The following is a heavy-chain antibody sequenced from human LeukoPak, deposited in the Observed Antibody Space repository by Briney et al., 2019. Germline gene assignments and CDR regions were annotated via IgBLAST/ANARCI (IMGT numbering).Heavy chain of an antibody. D-gene: IGHD2-2*01. CDR2: ISASGHYI. J-gene: IGHJ6*03. Sequence: GSLRLSCEASGFTFRSFAMSWVRQAPGKGLEWLSGISASGHYIYQADSVKGRFTISRDNSKNTLYIEINSLRVEDTAAYYCARDGSWGDYQFYFYMDVWAKGPRSPSP. CDR1: GFTFRSFA. V-gene: IGHV3-23*01. CDR3: ARDGSWGDYQFYFYMDV.